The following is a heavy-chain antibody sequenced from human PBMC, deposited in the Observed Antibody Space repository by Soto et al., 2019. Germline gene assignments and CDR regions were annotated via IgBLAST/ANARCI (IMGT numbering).Heavy chain of an antibody. D-gene: IGHD3-10*01. CDR1: GFRFTSYA. V-gene: IGHV1-18*01. Sequence: QVHLVQSGAEVKKPGASVKVSCKASGFRFTSYAITWVRQAPGQGLEWMGWISAHNGNTMYAQNLQGSVTMSTDTSTSTDHMELASLTTADTAVYYCARDFTGWPPDGVDYGGQGTLFTVSS. J-gene: IGHJ4*02. CDR3: ARDFTGWPPDGVDY. CDR2: ISAHNGNT.